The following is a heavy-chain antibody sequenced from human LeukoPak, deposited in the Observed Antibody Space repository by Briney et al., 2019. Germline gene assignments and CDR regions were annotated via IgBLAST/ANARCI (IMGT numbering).Heavy chain of an antibody. CDR3: GRGMRDYYGLDY. J-gene: IGHJ4*02. Sequence: GGSLRLSCAASGFIFSSFWMHRVRQVPGKGLVWVSHINSDGRTTDYADSVRGRFTISRDNAKNTLYLQMNRLTVEDTAVYYCGRGMRDYYGLDYWGQGFLVTVSS. D-gene: IGHD3-10*01. CDR2: INSDGRTT. V-gene: IGHV3-74*01. CDR1: GFIFSSFW.